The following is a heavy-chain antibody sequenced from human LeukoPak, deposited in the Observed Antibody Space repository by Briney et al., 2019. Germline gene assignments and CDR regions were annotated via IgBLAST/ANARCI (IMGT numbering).Heavy chain of an antibody. Sequence: GGSLRLSCAASGFTFSSYEMTWVRKAPGKGLEWVSYINSIGDTIYYADSVKGRFTISRDNSKNTLYLQMNSLRSDDTAVYYCARDGVSGLYDYDWGRPTETSIDYWGQGTLVTVSS. J-gene: IGHJ4*02. CDR2: INSIGDTI. CDR3: ARDGVSGLYDYDWGRPTETSIDY. D-gene: IGHD3-16*01. V-gene: IGHV3-48*03. CDR1: GFTFSSYE.